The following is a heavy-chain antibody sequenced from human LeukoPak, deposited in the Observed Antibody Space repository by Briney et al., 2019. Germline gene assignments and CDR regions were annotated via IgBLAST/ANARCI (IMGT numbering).Heavy chain of an antibody. V-gene: IGHV4-34*01. CDR1: GGSFSGYY. J-gene: IGHJ6*03. D-gene: IGHD2-15*01. CDR3: ARVSFFRWAATRPSYYYFYMGV. Sequence: SETLSLTCAVYGGSFSGYYWSWIRQPPGKGLEWIGEINHSGSTNYNPSLKSRVTISVDTSKNQFSLKVSSVTAADTAVYYCARVSFFRWAATRPSYYYFYMGVWGKGTTVTISS. CDR2: INHSGST.